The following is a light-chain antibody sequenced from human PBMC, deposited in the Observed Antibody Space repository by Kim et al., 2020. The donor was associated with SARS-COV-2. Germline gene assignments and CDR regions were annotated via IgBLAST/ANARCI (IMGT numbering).Light chain of an antibody. CDR1: QTISSY. Sequence: GDRVTITCRASQTISSYLNWYQQKPGKAPKLLIYAASSLQSGVPSRFSGSGSGTDFTLTISSLQPEDFATFYCQQSYSTPLTFGGGTKVDIK. J-gene: IGKJ4*01. CDR2: AAS. CDR3: QQSYSTPLT. V-gene: IGKV1-39*01.